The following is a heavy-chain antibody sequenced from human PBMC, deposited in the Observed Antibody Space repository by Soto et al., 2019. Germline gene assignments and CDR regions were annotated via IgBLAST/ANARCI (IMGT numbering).Heavy chain of an antibody. J-gene: IGHJ3*02. CDR3: ARDSYYEGSGGDFDI. CDR2: IWYDGSNK. CDR1: GFTFSSYG. Sequence: QGQLVESGGGVVQPGRSLRLSCEASGFTFSSYGMHWVRQAPGKGLEWVAVIWYDGSNKYYIDSVKGRFTISRDNSKNTLYLEMNSLRAEDTAVYYCARDSYYEGSGGDFDIWGQGTMVTVSS. V-gene: IGHV3-33*01. D-gene: IGHD3-10*01.